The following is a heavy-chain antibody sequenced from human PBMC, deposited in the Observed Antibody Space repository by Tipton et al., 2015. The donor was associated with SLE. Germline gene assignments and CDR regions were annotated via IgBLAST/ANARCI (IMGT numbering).Heavy chain of an antibody. J-gene: IGHJ6*03. CDR3: AREGYSSSSVYYYMDV. V-gene: IGHV4-61*02. Sequence: LRLSCTVSGGSISSGSYYWSWIRQPAGKGLEWIGRIYTSGSTNYNPSLKSRVTISVDTSKNQFSLKLSSVTAADTAVYYCAREGYSSSSVYYYMDVWGKGTTATVSS. D-gene: IGHD6-6*01. CDR1: GGSISSGSYY. CDR2: IYTSGST.